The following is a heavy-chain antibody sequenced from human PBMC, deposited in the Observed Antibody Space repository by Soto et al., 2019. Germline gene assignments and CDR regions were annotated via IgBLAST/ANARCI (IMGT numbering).Heavy chain of an antibody. D-gene: IGHD3-22*01. CDR3: VRDWWSNDSSGYYDY. CDR1: GYTFTSYY. Sequence: ASVKVSCKASGYTFTSYYMHWVRQAPGQGLEWMGIINPSGGSTSYAQKFQGRVTMTRDTSTSTVYMELSSLRSEDTAVYYCVRDWWSNDSSGYYDYWGQGTLVTVSS. CDR2: INPSGGST. V-gene: IGHV1-46*01. J-gene: IGHJ4*02.